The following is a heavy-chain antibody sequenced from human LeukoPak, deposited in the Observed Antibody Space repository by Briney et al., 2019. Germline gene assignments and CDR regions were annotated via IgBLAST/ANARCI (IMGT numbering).Heavy chain of an antibody. Sequence: SVTVSCKASGGTFSSYAISWVRQAPGQGLEWMGGIIPIFGTANYAQKFQGRVTITSDESTSTAYMELSSLRSEDTAVYYCARDGYCSGGSCYSALWGQGTLVTVSS. CDR1: GGTFSSYA. V-gene: IGHV1-69*13. CDR3: ARDGYCSGGSCYSAL. D-gene: IGHD2-15*01. CDR2: IIPIFGTA. J-gene: IGHJ4*02.